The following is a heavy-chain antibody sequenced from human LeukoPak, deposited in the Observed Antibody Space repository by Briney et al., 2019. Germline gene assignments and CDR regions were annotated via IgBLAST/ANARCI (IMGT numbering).Heavy chain of an antibody. V-gene: IGHV3-7*01. Sequence: GGSLRLSCAASGFIFSTYWLTWVRQVPGKGLEWVANIKHDGSETYYLDSVKGRFTISRDNAKNSLYLQMNSLRAEDTAVYYCASNTKPILNWGQGTLVTVSS. CDR3: ASNTKPILN. D-gene: IGHD2-15*01. CDR1: GFIFSTYW. J-gene: IGHJ4*02. CDR2: IKHDGSET.